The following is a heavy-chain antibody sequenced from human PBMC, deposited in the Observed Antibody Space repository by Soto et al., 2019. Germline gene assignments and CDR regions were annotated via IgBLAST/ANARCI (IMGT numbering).Heavy chain of an antibody. J-gene: IGHJ3*01. CDR2: LYDVDGS. CDR3: ATWHEREHAYDV. Sequence: GSLRLSCAASGLTVSGKKYVAWVRQAPGKGPEWVSALYDVDGSFYSDSVKGRFTTSSDSSKTTVYLQMNDLRPADTAVYYCATWHEREHAYDVWGQGTTVTVSS. CDR1: GLTVSGKKY. D-gene: IGHD1-1*01. V-gene: IGHV3-53*01.